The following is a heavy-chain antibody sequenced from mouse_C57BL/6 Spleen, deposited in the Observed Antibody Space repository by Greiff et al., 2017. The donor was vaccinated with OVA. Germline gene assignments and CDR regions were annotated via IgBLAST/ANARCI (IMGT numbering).Heavy chain of an antibody. V-gene: IGHV1-39*01. Sequence: VQLKESGPELVKPGASVKISCKASGYSFTDYNMNWVKQSNGKSLEWIGVINPNYGTTSYNQKFKGKATLTVDQSSSTAYMQLNSLTSEDSAVYYCASRDYYVSSAFAYWGQGTLVTVSA. CDR2: INPNYGTT. CDR1: GYSFTDYN. D-gene: IGHD1-1*01. CDR3: ASRDYYVSSAFAY. J-gene: IGHJ3*01.